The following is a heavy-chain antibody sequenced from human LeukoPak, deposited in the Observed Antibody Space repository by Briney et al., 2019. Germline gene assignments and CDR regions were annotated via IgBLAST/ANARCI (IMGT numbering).Heavy chain of an antibody. J-gene: IGHJ4*02. CDR2: ISYSGDTI. Sequence: LSLTCTVSGGSISSGDYYWSWIRQAPGKGLEWVSYISYSGDTIYYADSVKCRFTVSRDNAKNSLYLQMNSLRAEDTAVYYCARLGIITAAGSNDYWGQGTLVTVSS. V-gene: IGHV3-11*01. CDR1: GGSISSGDYY. D-gene: IGHD6-13*01. CDR3: ARLGIITAAGSNDY.